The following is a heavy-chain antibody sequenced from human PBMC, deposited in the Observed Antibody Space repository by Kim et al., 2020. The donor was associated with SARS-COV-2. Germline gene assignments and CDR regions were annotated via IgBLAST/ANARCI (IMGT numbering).Heavy chain of an antibody. CDR3: AKVVVRGVFVFDY. CDR2: ITTTVGGT. Sequence: GGSLRLSCAVSGFTFSTYAMNWVRQAPRKGLEWVSTITTTVGGTFYTDSVKGRFSISRDNSKNTLYLQMSSLTAEDTAVYYCAKVVVRGVFVFDYWGQGTLVTVSS. J-gene: IGHJ4*02. V-gene: IGHV3-23*01. CDR1: GFTFSTYA. D-gene: IGHD3-10*01.